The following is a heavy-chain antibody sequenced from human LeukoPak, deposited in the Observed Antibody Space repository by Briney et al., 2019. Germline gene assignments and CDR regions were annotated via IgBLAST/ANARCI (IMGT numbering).Heavy chain of an antibody. D-gene: IGHD2-21*01. V-gene: IGHV3-30-3*01. CDR1: GFTFSSYA. CDR3: AKAPVMVGSGLNYMDV. CDR2: ISYDGSNK. Sequence: PGGSLRLSCAASGFTFSSYAMHWVRQAPGKGLEWVAVISYDGSNKYYADSVKGRFTISRDNSKNTLYLQMNSLRAEDTAVYYCAKAPVMVGSGLNYMDVWGKGTTVTVSS. J-gene: IGHJ6*03.